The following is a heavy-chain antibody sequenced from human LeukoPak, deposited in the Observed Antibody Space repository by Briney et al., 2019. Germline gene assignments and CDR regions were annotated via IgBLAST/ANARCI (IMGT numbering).Heavy chain of an antibody. Sequence: ASVKVSCKVSGYTLTELSMHWVRQAPGKGLEWMGGFDPEDGETIYAQKFQGRVTMTEDTSTDTAYMELSSLRSEDTAVYYCARFTMVRGVITSWFDPWGQGTLVTV. J-gene: IGHJ5*02. CDR2: FDPEDGET. CDR1: GYTLTELS. D-gene: IGHD3-10*01. V-gene: IGHV1-24*01. CDR3: ARFTMVRGVITSWFDP.